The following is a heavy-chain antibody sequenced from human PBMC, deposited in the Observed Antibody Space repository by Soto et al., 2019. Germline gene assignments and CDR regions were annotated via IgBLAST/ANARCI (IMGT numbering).Heavy chain of an antibody. D-gene: IGHD6-13*01. CDR1: GFTFSSYS. V-gene: IGHV3-48*01. CDR3: ARDSIAAVPIIRLYYMDV. CDR2: ISSSSSTI. Sequence: HPGGSLRLSCAASGFTFSSYSMNWVRQAPGKGLEWVSYISSSSSTIYYADSVKGRFTISRDNAKNSLYLQMNSLRAEDTAVYYCARDSIAAVPIIRLYYMDVWGKGTTVTVSS. J-gene: IGHJ6*03.